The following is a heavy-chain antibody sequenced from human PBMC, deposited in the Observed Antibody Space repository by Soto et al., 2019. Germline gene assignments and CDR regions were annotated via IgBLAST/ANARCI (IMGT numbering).Heavy chain of an antibody. D-gene: IGHD6-6*01. CDR3: ARVLRYSSSSNYYYGMDV. Sequence: SETLSLTCTVSGGSISSGDYYWSWIRQPPGKGLEWIGYIYYSGSTYYNPSLKSRVTISVDTSKNQFSLKLSSVTAADTAVYYCARVLRYSSSSNYYYGMDVWGQGTTVTVSS. CDR2: IYYSGST. V-gene: IGHV4-30-4*01. J-gene: IGHJ6*02. CDR1: GGSISSGDYY.